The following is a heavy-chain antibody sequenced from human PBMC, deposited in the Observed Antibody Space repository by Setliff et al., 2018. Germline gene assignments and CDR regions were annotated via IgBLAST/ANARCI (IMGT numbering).Heavy chain of an antibody. D-gene: IGHD3-22*01. CDR1: GYTFTECS. Sequence: AASVKVSCKASGYTFTECSIHWVRQAPGQGLEWMGWINPITGGSNYAQKFQGRVTMTTDTSISTAYMEMSRLTSDDTAVYYCAKVNYYDKSAYLPFDYWGQGTQVTVSS. CDR3: AKVNYYDKSAYLPFDY. CDR2: INPITGGS. J-gene: IGHJ4*02. V-gene: IGHV1-2*02.